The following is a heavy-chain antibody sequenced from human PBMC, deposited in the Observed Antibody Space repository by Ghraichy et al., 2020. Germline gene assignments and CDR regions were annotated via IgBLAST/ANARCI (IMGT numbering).Heavy chain of an antibody. CDR2: INHSGST. Sequence: SETLSLTCAVYGGSFSGYYWSWIRQPPGKGLEWIGEINHSGSTNYNPSLKSRVTISVDTSKNQFSLKLSSVTAADTAVYYCARGRGYCSGGSCYPRFDYWGQGTLVTVSS. V-gene: IGHV4-34*01. CDR3: ARGRGYCSGGSCYPRFDY. D-gene: IGHD2-15*01. CDR1: GGSFSGYY. J-gene: IGHJ4*02.